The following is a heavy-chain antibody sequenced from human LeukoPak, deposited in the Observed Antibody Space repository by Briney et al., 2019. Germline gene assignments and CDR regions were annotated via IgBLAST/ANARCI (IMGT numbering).Heavy chain of an antibody. J-gene: IGHJ4*02. Sequence: GGSLRLSCAASGFTFSDYYMSWIRQAPGKGLEWVSYISRSGSTIYYADSVKGRFTISRDNAKNSLYLQMNSLRAEDTAVYYCARDQFSGFLFDYWGQGTLVTVSS. V-gene: IGHV3-11*04. CDR3: ARDQFSGFLFDY. D-gene: IGHD5-12*01. CDR2: ISRSGSTI. CDR1: GFTFSDYY.